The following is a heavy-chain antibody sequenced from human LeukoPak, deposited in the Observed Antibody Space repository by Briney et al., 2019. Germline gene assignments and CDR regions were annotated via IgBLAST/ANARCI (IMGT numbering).Heavy chain of an antibody. J-gene: IGHJ6*03. CDR1: GFTFTNYM. CDR2: ILEDGRIQ. Sequence: GGSLRLSCAASGFTFTNYMMHWVRQAPGKGLERVAVILEDGRIQHYADSVQGRFTISRDNSKNTLFLQMNSLRAEDTAVYYCARDRGPYYYYYMDVWGKGTTVTISS. V-gene: IGHV3-30*04. CDR3: ARDRGPYYYYYMDV.